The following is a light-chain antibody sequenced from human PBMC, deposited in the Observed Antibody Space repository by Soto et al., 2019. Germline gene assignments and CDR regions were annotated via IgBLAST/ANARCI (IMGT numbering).Light chain of an antibody. CDR2: SAS. CDR1: QAIGSY. J-gene: IGKJ3*01. V-gene: IGKV1-9*01. Sequence: IQLTQSPSSLSASVGDTVTITCRASQAIGSYFAWYQQRPGTAPKLLIYSASTLHSGVPSRFSGSGSGTDFPLTISSLQPEDFATYYCQQGDSYPRTFGPGTPVEI. CDR3: QQGDSYPRT.